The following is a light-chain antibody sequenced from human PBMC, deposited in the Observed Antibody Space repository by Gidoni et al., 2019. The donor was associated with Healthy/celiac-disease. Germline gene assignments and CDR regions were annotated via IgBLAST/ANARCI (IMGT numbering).Light chain of an antibody. CDR2: DAS. Sequence: DTVLTQSPATLSLSPGERATLSCRASQSVSSYLAWYQQKPGQAPRLLIYDASNRATGIPARFSGSGSGTDFTLTISSLEPEDFAVYYCQQRSNWPYTFXQXTKLEIK. J-gene: IGKJ2*01. V-gene: IGKV3-11*01. CDR1: QSVSSY. CDR3: QQRSNWPYT.